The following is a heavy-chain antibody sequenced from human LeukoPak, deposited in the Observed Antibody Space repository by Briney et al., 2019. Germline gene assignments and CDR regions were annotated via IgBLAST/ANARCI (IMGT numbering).Heavy chain of an antibody. CDR2: ISWNSGSI. V-gene: IGHV3-9*01. CDR1: GFTFDDYA. CDR3: AKDLRADDAFDI. Sequence: GRSLRLSCAASGFTFDDYAMHWVRQAPGKGLEWVSGISWNSGSIGYADSVKGRFTISRDNAKNSLYLQINSLRAEDTALYYCAKDLRADDAFDIWGQGTMVTVSS. J-gene: IGHJ3*02.